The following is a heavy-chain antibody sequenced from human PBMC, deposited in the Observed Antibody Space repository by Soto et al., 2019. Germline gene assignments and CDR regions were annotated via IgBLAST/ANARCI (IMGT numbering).Heavy chain of an antibody. V-gene: IGHV4-34*01. J-gene: IGHJ4*02. CDR3: ARDKITGLFGY. CDR2: INHSGST. CDR1: GGSFSGYY. D-gene: IGHD2-8*02. Sequence: SETLSLTCAVYGGSFSGYYWTWIRQPPGTGLECIGEINHSGSTNYNPSLKSRVTISVDTSKNQFSLKLTSVTAADTAVYYCARDKITGLFGYWGQGTLVTVPQ.